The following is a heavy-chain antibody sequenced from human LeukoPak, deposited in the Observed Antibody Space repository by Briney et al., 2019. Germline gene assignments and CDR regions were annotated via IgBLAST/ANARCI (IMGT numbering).Heavy chain of an antibody. CDR1: GFTLSSYA. Sequence: GGSLRLSCAASGFTLSSYAMSWVRQAPGKGLEWVSAISGSGGTTYYADSVKGRFTISRDNSKNTLYLQMNSLRAEDTAVYYCAKDQLTTEYYYYYGMDVWGQGTLVTVSS. CDR2: ISGSGGTT. CDR3: AKDQLTTEYYYYYGMDV. J-gene: IGHJ6*02. V-gene: IGHV3-23*01. D-gene: IGHD4-17*01.